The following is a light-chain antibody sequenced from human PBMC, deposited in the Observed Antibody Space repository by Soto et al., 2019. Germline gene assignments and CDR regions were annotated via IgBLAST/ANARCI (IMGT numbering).Light chain of an antibody. J-gene: IGKJ4*01. V-gene: IGKV1-39*01. Sequence: DIQVTQSPSSLSASVGDRVTITCRASQGINSFLNWYQQKPGKAPKVLIYATSSLQIGVPSRFSGSGSGTDFTLTISNLQPEDFATYYGQQTYSTPLTFGGGTKVEIK. CDR3: QQTYSTPLT. CDR1: QGINSF. CDR2: ATS.